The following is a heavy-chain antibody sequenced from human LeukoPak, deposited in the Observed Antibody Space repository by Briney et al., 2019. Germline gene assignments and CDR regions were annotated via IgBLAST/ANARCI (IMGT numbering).Heavy chain of an antibody. CDR1: GFTFSSYS. J-gene: IGHJ4*02. V-gene: IGHV3-20*04. CDR2: INWNGGST. CDR3: ARDYYYDSSGYLPTY. D-gene: IGHD3-22*01. Sequence: GGSLRLSCAASGFTFSSYSMNWVRQAPGKGLEWVSGINWNGGSTGYADSVKGRFTISRDNAKNSLYLQMNSLRAEDTALYYCARDYYYDSSGYLPTYWGQGTLVTVSS.